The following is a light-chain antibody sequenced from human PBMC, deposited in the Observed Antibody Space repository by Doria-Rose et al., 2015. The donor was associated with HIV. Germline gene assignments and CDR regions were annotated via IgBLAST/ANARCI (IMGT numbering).Light chain of an antibody. CDR3: QQYKSYNIT. V-gene: IGKV1-16*02. J-gene: IGKJ5*01. CDR2: AAS. Sequence: DIQLTQSPSSLSASVGDRVTIACRASQDINTYLAWFQQKPGKAPKSLIYAASSLQSGVPSKFRGSGSETDFTLTITSLQPEDFATYYCQQYKSYNITFGQGKRRESK. CDR1: QDINTY.